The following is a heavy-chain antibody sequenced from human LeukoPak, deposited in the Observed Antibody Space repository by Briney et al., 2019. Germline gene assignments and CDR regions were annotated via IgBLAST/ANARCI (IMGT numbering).Heavy chain of an antibody. CDR1: GGSFSGYY. V-gene: IGHV4-4*07. J-gene: IGHJ1*01. CDR2: IYTSGST. CDR3: ARDGASVQFQH. Sequence: SETLSLTCAVYGGSFSGYYWSWIRQPAGKGLEWIGRIYTSGSTDYNPSLKNRVTISLDMSKNQFSLKLRSVTAADTAVYYCARDGASVQFQHWGQGTLVTVSS. D-gene: IGHD3-16*01.